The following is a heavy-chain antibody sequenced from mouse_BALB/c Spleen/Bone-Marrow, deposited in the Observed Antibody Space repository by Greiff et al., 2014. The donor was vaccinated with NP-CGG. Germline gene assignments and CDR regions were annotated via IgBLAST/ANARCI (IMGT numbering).Heavy chain of an antibody. Sequence: DVHLVESGGGLVKPGGSLKLSCAASGFTFSSYAMSWVRQTPEKRLEWVATISSGGSYTYYPDSVKGRFTISRDNAKNTLYLQMSRLRSEDTAMYYCARKSYYDYDGRPWFAYWGQGTLVTVSA. CDR2: ISSGGSYT. CDR1: GFTFSSYA. CDR3: ARKSYYDYDGRPWFAY. V-gene: IGHV5-9-3*01. J-gene: IGHJ3*01. D-gene: IGHD2-4*01.